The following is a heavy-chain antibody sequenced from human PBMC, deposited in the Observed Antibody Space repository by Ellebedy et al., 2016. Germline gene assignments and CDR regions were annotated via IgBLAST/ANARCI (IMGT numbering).Heavy chain of an antibody. CDR1: GFTFSTSG. CDR3: ARGVGSGWFDP. Sequence: ETLSLTCAASGFTFSTSGMRWVRQAPGKGLEWVSAIFSDGNTYYADSVKGRFTISRDNSKNPLCLQMNSLRAEDTAVYYCARGVGSGWFDPWGQGTLVTVSS. D-gene: IGHD2-15*01. J-gene: IGHJ5*02. CDR2: IFSDGNT. V-gene: IGHV3-53*01.